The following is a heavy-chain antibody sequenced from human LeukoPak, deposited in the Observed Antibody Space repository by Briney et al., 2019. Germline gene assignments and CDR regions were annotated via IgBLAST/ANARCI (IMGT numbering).Heavy chain of an antibody. CDR1: RFTFSSYG. CDR3: AKAGDYNFGYFDY. Sequence: GGSLRLSCAASRFTFSSYGMHWVRQAPGKGLEWVAFIRYDGSNKYYADSVKGRFTISRDNSKNSLYLQLNSLRAEDTAVYYCAKAGDYNFGYFDYWGQGTLVTVSS. J-gene: IGHJ4*02. D-gene: IGHD4-17*01. CDR2: IRYDGSNK. V-gene: IGHV3-30*02.